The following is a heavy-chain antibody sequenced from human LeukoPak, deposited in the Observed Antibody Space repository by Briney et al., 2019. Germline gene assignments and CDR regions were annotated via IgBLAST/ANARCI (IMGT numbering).Heavy chain of an antibody. D-gene: IGHD3-3*01. CDR3: ARDSSNDYNFWSGYYTNYMDV. J-gene: IGHJ6*03. CDR1: GFTFSSYE. V-gene: IGHV3-48*03. CDR2: ISSSGSTI. Sequence: GGSLRLSCAASGFTFSSYEMNWVRQAPGKGLEWVSYISSSGSTIYYADSVKGRFTISRDNAKNSLYLQMNSLRAEDTAVYYCARDSSNDYNFWSGYYTNYMDVWGKGTTVTISS.